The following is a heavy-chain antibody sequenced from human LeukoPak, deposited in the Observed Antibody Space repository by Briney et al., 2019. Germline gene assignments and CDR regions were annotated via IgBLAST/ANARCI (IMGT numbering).Heavy chain of an antibody. D-gene: IGHD5-24*01. V-gene: IGHV3-23*01. Sequence: GGSLRLSCAASGFTFSSYAMSWVRQAPGKGLEWVSAISGSGGSTYYADSVKGRFTISKDNSKNTLYLQMHSLRAEDTAVYYCAKERVEMATLYYFDYWGQGTLVTVSS. CDR1: GFTFSSYA. CDR2: ISGSGGST. J-gene: IGHJ4*02. CDR3: AKERVEMATLYYFDY.